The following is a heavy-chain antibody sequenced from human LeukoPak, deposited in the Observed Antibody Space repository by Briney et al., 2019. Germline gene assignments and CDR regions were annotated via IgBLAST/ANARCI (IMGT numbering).Heavy chain of an antibody. D-gene: IGHD3-3*01. Sequence: GESLKISCKGSGYSITSYWIGWVRQMPGKGLEWMGIIYPGDSDTRYSPSFQGQVTISADKSISTAYLQWSSLKASDTAMYYCARLGLRFLEWLPGAFDIWGQGTMVTVSS. J-gene: IGHJ3*02. CDR3: ARLGLRFLEWLPGAFDI. V-gene: IGHV5-51*01. CDR1: GYSITSYW. CDR2: IYPGDSDT.